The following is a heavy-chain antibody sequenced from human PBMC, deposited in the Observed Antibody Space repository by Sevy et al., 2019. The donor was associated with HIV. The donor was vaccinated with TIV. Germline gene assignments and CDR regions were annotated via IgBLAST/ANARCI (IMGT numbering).Heavy chain of an antibody. Sequence: SESLSLTCAVYGESFSGYYWSWIRQPPGKGLEWLGEIIHSGSTNYNPSLKSRVTISVDTSKNQFSLKLSSVTSEDTAVDYCARGLSEFYYWGQGTLVTVSS. J-gene: IGHJ4*02. CDR3: ARGLSEFYY. CDR1: GESFSGYY. CDR2: IIHSGST. V-gene: IGHV4-34*01.